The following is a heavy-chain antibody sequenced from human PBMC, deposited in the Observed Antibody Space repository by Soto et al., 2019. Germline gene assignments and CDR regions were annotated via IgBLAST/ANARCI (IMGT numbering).Heavy chain of an antibody. V-gene: IGHV3-23*01. CDR1: GFTFSSYA. D-gene: IGHD3-10*01. Sequence: GGSLRLSCAASGFTFSSYAMSWVRQAPGKGLEWVSAISGSGGSTYYADSVKGRFTISRDNSKNPLYLQMNSLRAEDTAVYYCAKDRGYGSGILEGPGDKDAFDIWGQGTMVTVSS. CDR3: AKDRGYGSGILEGPGDKDAFDI. J-gene: IGHJ3*02. CDR2: ISGSGGST.